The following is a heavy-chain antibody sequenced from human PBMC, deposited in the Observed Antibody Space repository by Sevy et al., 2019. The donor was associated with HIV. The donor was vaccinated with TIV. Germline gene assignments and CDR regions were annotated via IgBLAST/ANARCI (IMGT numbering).Heavy chain of an antibody. CDR2: ISAHNGKT. V-gene: IGHV1-18*01. CDR1: GYTFTNYG. D-gene: IGHD3-3*01. Sequence: ASVKVSCKASGYTFTNYGISWVRQAPGQGLEWMGWISAHNGKTNYAQKLQGRVTMTRDTSTSTVSMELSSLRSDDTAVYYCARDLSHTGRFGAFDIWGQGTMVTVSS. J-gene: IGHJ3*02. CDR3: ARDLSHTGRFGAFDI.